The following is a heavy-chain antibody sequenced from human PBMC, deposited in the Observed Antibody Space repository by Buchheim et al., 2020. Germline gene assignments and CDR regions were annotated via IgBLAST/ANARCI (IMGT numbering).Heavy chain of an antibody. J-gene: IGHJ6*02. Sequence: QVQLVESGGGVVQPGRSLRLSCAASGFTISSYGMHWVRQAPGKGLEWVAVIWYDGSNKYYADSVKGRFTISRDNSKNTLYLQMNSLRAEDTAVYYCARDVGNKVSGYRMDVWGQGTT. CDR2: IWYDGSNK. V-gene: IGHV3-33*01. CDR3: ARDVGNKVSGYRMDV. D-gene: IGHD1/OR15-1a*01. CDR1: GFTISSYG.